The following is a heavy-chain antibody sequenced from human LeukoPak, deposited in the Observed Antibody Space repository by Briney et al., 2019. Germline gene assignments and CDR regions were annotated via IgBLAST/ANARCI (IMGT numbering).Heavy chain of an antibody. CDR1: GGSFSSYA. CDR3: AIRYCSGGSCYSMMDYYYYMDV. Sequence: SVKVSCTASGGSFSSYAISWVRHAPGPGLEWMGGIIPIFGTANYDKKFQGRVTITTDESTSTAYMELSSLRSEDTVVYYCAIRYCSGGSCYSMMDYYYYMDVWGKGTTVTVSS. V-gene: IGHV1-69*05. J-gene: IGHJ6*03. CDR2: IIPIFGTA. D-gene: IGHD2-15*01.